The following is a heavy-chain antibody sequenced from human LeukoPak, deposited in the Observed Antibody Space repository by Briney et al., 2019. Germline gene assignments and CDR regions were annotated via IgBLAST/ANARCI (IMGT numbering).Heavy chain of an antibody. V-gene: IGHV3-30-3*01. Sequence: PGRSLRLSCAASGFTFSSYAMHWVRQAPGKGLEWVAVISYDGSNKYYADSVKGRFTISRDNSENTLYLQMNSLRAEDTAVYYCARTDYYDSSGYSQIDYWGQGTLVTVSS. CDR2: ISYDGSNK. D-gene: IGHD3-22*01. CDR1: GFTFSSYA. J-gene: IGHJ4*02. CDR3: ARTDYYDSSGYSQIDY.